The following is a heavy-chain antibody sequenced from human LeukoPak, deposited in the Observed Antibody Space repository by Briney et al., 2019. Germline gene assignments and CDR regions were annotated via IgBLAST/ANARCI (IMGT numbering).Heavy chain of an antibody. V-gene: IGHV1-24*01. D-gene: IGHD3-10*01. CDR3: ATGSFDVLLWFGESRSI. J-gene: IGHJ4*02. CDR1: GYTLTELS. CDR2: LDPEEGET. Sequence: GASVKGSCKVSGYTLTELSMHWVRQTPRKGLECMGGLDPEEGETIYAQKFQGRVTMTEDTSTDTAYMELSSLRSEDTAVYYCATGSFDVLLWFGESRSIWGQGTLVTVSS.